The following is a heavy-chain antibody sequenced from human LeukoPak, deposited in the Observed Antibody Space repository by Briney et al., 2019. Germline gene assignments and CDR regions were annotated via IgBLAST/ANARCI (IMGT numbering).Heavy chain of an antibody. V-gene: IGHV3-7*01. J-gene: IGHJ5*02. CDR1: GFTFNNYW. D-gene: IGHD5-18*01. CDR2: IHESGSYQ. CDR3: ARDIPGGASFLDQ. Sequence: GGSLRLSCAASGFTFNNYWMTWVRQAPGKGVEWVAHIHESGSYQNYVDSVRGRFTVSRDNTKRVLYLQMDSLRAEDTAVYYCARDIPGGASFLDQWGQGTLVTVSS.